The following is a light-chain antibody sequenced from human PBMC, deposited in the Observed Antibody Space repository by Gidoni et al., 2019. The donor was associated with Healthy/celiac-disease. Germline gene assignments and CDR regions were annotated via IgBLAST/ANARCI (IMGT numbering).Light chain of an antibody. CDR2: GAS. CDR1: QSVRSSY. J-gene: IGKJ4*01. CDR3: QQYGSSPRG. Sequence: DIVLTQSPGTLSLSPGERATLSCRASQSVRSSYLAWYQQKPGKAPRLLIYGASSRATGIPDRFSGSGSGTDFTLTISRLEPEDFAVYYCQQYGSSPRGFGGGTKVEIK. V-gene: IGKV3-20*01.